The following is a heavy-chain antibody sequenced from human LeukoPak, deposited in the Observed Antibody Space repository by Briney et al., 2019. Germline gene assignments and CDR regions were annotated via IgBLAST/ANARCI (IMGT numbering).Heavy chain of an antibody. CDR3: ARGFGSGTSPIDL. V-gene: IGHV4-4*07. Sequence: PSETLTLTCTVSGRSIRSVYWNWIRQSAGKGLEWIGRIYATDLTNYNPSLKSRVTLSVDMSKNELSLTLKSVTAADTAVYYCARGFGSGTSPIDLWGQGALVSVSS. CDR2: IYATDLT. CDR1: GRSIRSVY. J-gene: IGHJ5*02. D-gene: IGHD3-10*01.